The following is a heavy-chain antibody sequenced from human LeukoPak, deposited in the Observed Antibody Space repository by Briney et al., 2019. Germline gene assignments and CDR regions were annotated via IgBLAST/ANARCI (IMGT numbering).Heavy chain of an antibody. CDR1: GYTFTSYG. V-gene: IGHV1-18*01. J-gene: IGHJ3*02. CDR2: ISAYNGNT. CDR3: ARNRDYDFWSGYYIDAFDI. D-gene: IGHD3-3*01. Sequence: ASVKVSCKASGYTFTSYGISWVRQAPGQGLEWMGWISAYNGNTNYAQKLQGRVTMTTDTSTSTAYMELRSLRSDDTAVYYCARNRDYDFWSGYYIDAFDIWGQGTMVTVSS.